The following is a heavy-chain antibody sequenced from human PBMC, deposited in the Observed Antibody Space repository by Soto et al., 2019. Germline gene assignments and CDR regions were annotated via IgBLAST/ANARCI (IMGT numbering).Heavy chain of an antibody. J-gene: IGHJ4*02. CDR3: AKVNSVYCSSTSCPGAFDY. CDR1: GFTFSSYA. D-gene: IGHD2-2*01. V-gene: IGHV3-23*01. CDR2: ISGSGGST. Sequence: GGSLRLSCAASGFTFSSYAMSWVRQAPGKGLEWVSAISGSGGSTYYADSVKGRFTISRDNSKNTLYLQMNSLRAEDTAVYYCAKVNSVYCSSTSCPGAFDYWGQGTLVTVSS.